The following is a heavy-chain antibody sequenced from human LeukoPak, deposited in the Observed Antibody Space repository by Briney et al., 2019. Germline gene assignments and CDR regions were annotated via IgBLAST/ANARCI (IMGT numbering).Heavy chain of an antibody. V-gene: IGHV1-2*02. CDR1: GYTFTGYY. J-gene: IGHJ4*02. D-gene: IGHD4-17*01. CDR3: ARVPNDYGDYQPYFDY. Sequence: ASVKVSCKASGYTFTGYYMHWVRQAPGQGLEWRGWSNPNSGGTNYAQKFQGRVTMTRDTSISTAYMELSRLRSDDTAVYYCARVPNDYGDYQPYFDYWGQGTLVTVSS. CDR2: SNPNSGGT.